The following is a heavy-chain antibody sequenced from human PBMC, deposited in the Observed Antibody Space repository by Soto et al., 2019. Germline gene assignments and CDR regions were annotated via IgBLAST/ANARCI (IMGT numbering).Heavy chain of an antibody. CDR2: IKQDGSEK. CDR1: GFTFSSYW. Sequence: GGSLRLSCAASGFTFSSYWMSWVRQAPGKGLEWVANIKQDGSEKYYVDSVKGRFTISRDNAKNSLYLQMNSLRAEDTAVYYCALLQQLAQYYGMDVWGQGTTVTVSS. CDR3: ALLQQLAQYYGMDV. D-gene: IGHD6-13*01. J-gene: IGHJ6*02. V-gene: IGHV3-7*01.